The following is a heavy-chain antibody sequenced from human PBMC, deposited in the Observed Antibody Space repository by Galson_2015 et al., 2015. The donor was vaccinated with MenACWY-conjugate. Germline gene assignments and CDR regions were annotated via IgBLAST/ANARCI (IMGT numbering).Heavy chain of an antibody. Sequence: SLRLSCAASAFTFSSFEMNWVRQAPGKGLEWVSYISSSGTTIYYSDSVKGRFTISRDNVKNSLYLQMNSLRAEDTAVYYCARLAVPGLNWGQGTLVTVSS. CDR2: ISSSGTTI. CDR3: ARLAVPGLN. CDR1: AFTFSSFE. J-gene: IGHJ4*02. V-gene: IGHV3-48*03. D-gene: IGHD6-19*01.